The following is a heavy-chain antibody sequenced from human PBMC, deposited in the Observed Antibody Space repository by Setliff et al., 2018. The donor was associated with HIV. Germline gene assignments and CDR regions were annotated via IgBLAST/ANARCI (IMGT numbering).Heavy chain of an antibody. Sequence: SVKVSCKASGGTFSSYTINWVRQAPGQGLEWMGRSTPILGIGSDEQAQKFKGRVTFTADKSTSTVYMELSSLRSEDTAVYYCARCGAGEWHLYMDVWGKGTAVTVSS. J-gene: IGHJ6*03. D-gene: IGHD3-16*01. CDR3: ARCGAGEWHLYMDV. CDR2: STPILGIG. V-gene: IGHV1-69*02. CDR1: GGTFSSYT.